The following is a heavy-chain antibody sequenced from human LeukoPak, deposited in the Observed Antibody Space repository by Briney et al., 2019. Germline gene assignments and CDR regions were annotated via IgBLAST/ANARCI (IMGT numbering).Heavy chain of an antibody. CDR1: GYTFTGYY. CDR3: ARGDYYYGSGSFRFDY. Sequence: ASVKVSCKASGYTFTGYYMHWVRQAPGQGLEWMGWINPNSGGTNYAQKFQGRVTMTGDTSISTAYMELSRLRSDDTAVYYCARGDYYYGSGSFRFDYWGQGTLVTVSS. CDR2: INPNSGGT. D-gene: IGHD3-10*01. V-gene: IGHV1-2*02. J-gene: IGHJ4*02.